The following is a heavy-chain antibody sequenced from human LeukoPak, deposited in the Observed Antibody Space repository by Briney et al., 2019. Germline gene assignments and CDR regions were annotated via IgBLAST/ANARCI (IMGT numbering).Heavy chain of an antibody. CDR1: GFTFSSYA. CDR3: AKVRGYCSSTSCYTKYFDY. Sequence: GGSLRLSCAASGFTFSSYAMSWVRQAPGKGLEWVSAISGSGGSTYYADSVKGRFTISRDNSKNTLYLQMNSLRAEDTAVYYCAKVRGYCSSTSCYTKYFDYWGQGTLVTVSS. D-gene: IGHD2-2*02. J-gene: IGHJ4*02. V-gene: IGHV3-23*01. CDR2: ISGSGGST.